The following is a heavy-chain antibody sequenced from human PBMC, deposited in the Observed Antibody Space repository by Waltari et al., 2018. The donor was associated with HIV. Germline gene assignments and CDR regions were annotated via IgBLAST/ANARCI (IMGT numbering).Heavy chain of an antibody. J-gene: IGHJ4*02. CDR1: GFSVRNHW. CDR2: INSEGSSR. Sequence: VQLVESGGGSIKTGGSLRLSCAASGFSVRNHWMDWVRQGPGKGRVWVARINSEGSSRNYADAVKGRFVSSRDNARNTVYLQLNNLKVEDTAVYFCARASHYIEFSTFDGDYYFDFWGRGTRVAVSS. D-gene: IGHD3-3*02. CDR3: ARASHYIEFSTFDGDYYFDF. V-gene: IGHV3-74*01.